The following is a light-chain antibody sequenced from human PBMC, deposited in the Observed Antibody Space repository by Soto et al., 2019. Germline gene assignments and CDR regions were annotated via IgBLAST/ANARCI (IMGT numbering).Light chain of an antibody. CDR1: QSVSID. J-gene: IGKJ5*01. CDR3: QQRSDWPPIT. Sequence: EIVITQSPATLSVSPGERATLSCRASQSVSIDLAWYQQTPGQAPRLLIYDASNRANGIPARFSGGGSGTDLTLTISSLEPEDFASYDCQQRSDWPPITFGQGTRLEIK. CDR2: DAS. V-gene: IGKV3-11*01.